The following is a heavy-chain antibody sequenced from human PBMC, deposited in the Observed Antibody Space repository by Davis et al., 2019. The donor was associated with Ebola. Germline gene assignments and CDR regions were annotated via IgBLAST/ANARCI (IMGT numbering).Heavy chain of an antibody. D-gene: IGHD6-19*01. CDR3: AREQWLGLQH. J-gene: IGHJ1*01. CDR1: GYTFTNYG. Sequence: ASVKVSCKASGYTFTNYGITWVRQAPGQGLEWMGWINPHNGNTNYAQNVQGRVIMTSDTATTTAYMEVGSLRSDDTAVYYCAREQWLGLQHWGQGTLVTVSS. V-gene: IGHV1-18*04. CDR2: INPHNGNT.